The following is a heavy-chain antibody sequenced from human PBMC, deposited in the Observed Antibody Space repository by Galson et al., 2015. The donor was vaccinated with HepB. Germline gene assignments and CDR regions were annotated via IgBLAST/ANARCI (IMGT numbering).Heavy chain of an antibody. D-gene: IGHD2-2*01. CDR3: AKKGCTTTSCTDNWFHP. Sequence: SLRLSCAASGFTFSNYAMTWVRQAPGKGLEWVSAITGAGGATYYADSVKGRFTISRDNSKNSLYLQRNSLRAEDTAVYYCAKKGCTTTSCTDNWFHPWGQGTLVTVSS. J-gene: IGHJ5*02. CDR2: ITGAGGAT. CDR1: GFTFSNYA. V-gene: IGHV3-23*01.